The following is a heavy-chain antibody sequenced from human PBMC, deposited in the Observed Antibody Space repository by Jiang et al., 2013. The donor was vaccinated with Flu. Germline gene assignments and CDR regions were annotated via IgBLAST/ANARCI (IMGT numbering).Heavy chain of an antibody. Sequence: ETLSLTCSVSGGSIGSYYWSWIRQPPGKGLEWIGYSYYSGNTNYNPSLKSRVTISVDTSKNQFSLRLSSVTAADTALYYCARHRLVGARNAFDIWGQGTVVTVSS. CDR3: ARHRLVGARNAFDI. D-gene: IGHD1-26*01. V-gene: IGHV4-59*08. CDR1: GGSIGSYY. CDR2: SYYSGNT. J-gene: IGHJ3*02.